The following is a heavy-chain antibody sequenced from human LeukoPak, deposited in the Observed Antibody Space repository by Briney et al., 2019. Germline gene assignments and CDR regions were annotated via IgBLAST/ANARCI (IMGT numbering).Heavy chain of an antibody. CDR1: GGSISNYY. CDR3: ARGPSYYSGSLNWFDP. J-gene: IGHJ5*02. V-gene: IGHV4-59*01. Sequence: SETLSLTCTVSGGSISNYYWSWIRQPPGKGLEWIGYIYYSGSTNYNPSLKSRVTISVDTSKNQFSLKLNSVTAADTAVYYCARGPSYYSGSLNWFDPWGQGTLVTVSS. CDR2: IYYSGST. D-gene: IGHD3-10*01.